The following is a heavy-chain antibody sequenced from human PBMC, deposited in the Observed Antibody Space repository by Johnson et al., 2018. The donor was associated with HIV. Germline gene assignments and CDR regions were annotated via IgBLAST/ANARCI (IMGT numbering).Heavy chain of an antibody. D-gene: IGHD6-19*01. CDR1: GFTVSSNY. CDR3: ARGHLAVAGTGDAFDI. Sequence: VQLVESGGVVVQPGGSLRLSCAASGFTVSSNYMSWVRQAPGKGLEWVSVIYSGGSTYYADSVTGRFTISRDNSKNTLYLQMNSLRAEDTAVYYCARGHLAVAGTGDAFDIWGQGTMVTVSS. J-gene: IGHJ3*02. CDR2: IYSGGST. V-gene: IGHV3-66*02.